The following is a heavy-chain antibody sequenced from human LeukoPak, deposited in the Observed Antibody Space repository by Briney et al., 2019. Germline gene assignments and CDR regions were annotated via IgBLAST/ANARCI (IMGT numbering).Heavy chain of an antibody. D-gene: IGHD6-13*01. J-gene: IGHJ3*02. CDR1: GYTFTSYG. Sequence: ASVKVSCKASGYTFTSYGISWVRQAPGQGLEWMGWISAYNGNTNYAQKLQGRVTMTTDTSTSTAYMELRSLRSDDTAVYYCASNPSSYSSSWYPHLGAFDIWGQGTMVTVSS. CDR3: ASNPSSYSSSWYPHLGAFDI. V-gene: IGHV1-18*01. CDR2: ISAYNGNT.